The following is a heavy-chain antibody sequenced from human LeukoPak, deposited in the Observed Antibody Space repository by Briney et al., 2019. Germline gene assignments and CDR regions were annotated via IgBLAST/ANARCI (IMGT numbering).Heavy chain of an antibody. D-gene: IGHD3-3*01. J-gene: IGHJ6*02. CDR3: ARGARFLEWSYDYYYYGMDV. Sequence: WASVKVSCKASGGTFSSYAISWVRQAPGQGLEWMGRIIPILGIANYAQKFQGRVTITADKSTSTAYMELSSLRSEDTAVYYCARGARFLEWSYDYYYYGMDVWGQGTLVTVSS. CDR1: GGTFSSYA. CDR2: IIPILGIA. V-gene: IGHV1-69*04.